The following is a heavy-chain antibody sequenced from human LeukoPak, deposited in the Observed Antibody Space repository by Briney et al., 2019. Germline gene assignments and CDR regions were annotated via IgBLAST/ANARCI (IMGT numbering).Heavy chain of an antibody. Sequence: GGSLRLSCAAPGFPSSSYGMHWVRQAPGKGLEWVAVISYDGSNKYYADSVKGRFTISRDNSKNTLYLQMNSLRAEDTAVYYCAKDGMVRGVTSNFDYWGQGTLVTVSS. CDR3: AKDGMVRGVTSNFDY. J-gene: IGHJ4*02. V-gene: IGHV3-30*18. CDR2: ISYDGSNK. CDR1: GFPSSSYG. D-gene: IGHD3-10*01.